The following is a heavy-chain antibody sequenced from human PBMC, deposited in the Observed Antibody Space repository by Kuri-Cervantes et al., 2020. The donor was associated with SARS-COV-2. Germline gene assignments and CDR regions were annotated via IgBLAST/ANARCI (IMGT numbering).Heavy chain of an antibody. D-gene: IGHD1-1*01. CDR2: IYTSGST. Sequence: GSLRLSCTVSGGSISSYYWSWIRQPAGKGLEWIGRIYTSGSTNYNPSLKSRVTMSVDTSKNQFSLQLNSVTPEDTAVYYCASSGYNWGPDYWYFDLWGRGTLVTVSS. CDR1: GGSISSYY. J-gene: IGHJ2*01. V-gene: IGHV4-4*07. CDR3: ASSGYNWGPDYWYFDL.